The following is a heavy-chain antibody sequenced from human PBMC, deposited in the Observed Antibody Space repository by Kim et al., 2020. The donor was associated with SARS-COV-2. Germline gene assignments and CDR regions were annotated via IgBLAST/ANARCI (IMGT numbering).Heavy chain of an antibody. D-gene: IGHD2-21*01. J-gene: IGHJ4*02. V-gene: IGHV1-69*01. CDR3: AGGRYCGGDCYTNDY. Sequence: QKFQGRVTITADESTSTAYMELSSLRSEDTAVYYCAGGRYCGGDCYTNDYWGQGTLVTVSS.